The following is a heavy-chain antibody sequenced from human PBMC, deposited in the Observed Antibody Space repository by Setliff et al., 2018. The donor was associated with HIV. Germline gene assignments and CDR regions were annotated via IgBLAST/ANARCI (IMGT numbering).Heavy chain of an antibody. J-gene: IGHJ4*02. V-gene: IGHV3-23*01. CDR3: ARGGLDSVFQSLDY. D-gene: IGHD2-21*01. CDR2: ISGSGGST. Sequence: PGGSLRLSCAASGFTFNTYSINWVRQSPGKGLEWVSGISGSGGSTYYADSVKGRFTISRDNSKYTLYLQMNSLRADDTAVYYCARGGLDSVFQSLDYWGQGTLVTVSS. CDR1: GFTFNTYS.